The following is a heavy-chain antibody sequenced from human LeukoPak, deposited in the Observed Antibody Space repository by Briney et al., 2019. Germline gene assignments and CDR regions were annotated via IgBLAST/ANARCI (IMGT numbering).Heavy chain of an antibody. D-gene: IGHD4-17*01. CDR3: ARNPTVTTRRPRTSWFDP. V-gene: IGHV1-8*01. Sequence: ASVTVSCKASVYTFTSYYIHWVRQATGQGLAWVGWINPNRGNTRYPHNFQGTVTITRNTSISTAYMELSSLRSEDTAVYYCARNPTVTTRRPRTSWFDPWGQGTLVTVSS. J-gene: IGHJ5*02. CDR2: INPNRGNT. CDR1: VYTFTSYY.